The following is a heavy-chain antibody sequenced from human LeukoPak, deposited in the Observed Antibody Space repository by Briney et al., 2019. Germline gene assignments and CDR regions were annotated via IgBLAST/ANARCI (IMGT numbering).Heavy chain of an antibody. J-gene: IGHJ4*02. CDR2: IYYTGT. V-gene: IGHV4-59*01. CDR1: AFTFSTYA. Sequence: GSLRLSCAASAFTFSTYAMSWIRQSPGKGLEWIGYIYYTGTSYNPSLKSRVTISADTSKNQFSLKLISVTAADTAVYYCASRKLGNDYWGQGTLVTVSS. D-gene: IGHD7-27*01. CDR3: ASRKLGNDY.